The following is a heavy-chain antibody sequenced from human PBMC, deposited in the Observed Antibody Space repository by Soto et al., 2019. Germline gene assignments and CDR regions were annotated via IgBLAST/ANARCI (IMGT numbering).Heavy chain of an antibody. CDR1: GFSCSDYS. D-gene: IGHD2-2*01. CDR2: ISNTAITD. CDR3: ARDLHQMLDHKHYYYYLDV. Sequence: QVHLVESGGDLVKPGGSLRLSCVASGFSCSDYSMTWMRQAPGGGLDFVAFISNTAITDYYADSVKGRFNISRDNARNSVYLQMDSLRAEDAAVYYCARDLHQMLDHKHYYYYLDVWGTGTTVTVSS. J-gene: IGHJ6*03. V-gene: IGHV3-11*01.